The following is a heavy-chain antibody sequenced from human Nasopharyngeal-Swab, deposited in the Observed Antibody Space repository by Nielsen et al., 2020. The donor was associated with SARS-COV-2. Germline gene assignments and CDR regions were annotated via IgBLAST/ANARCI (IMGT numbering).Heavy chain of an antibody. CDR3: ARGNGPFDY. V-gene: IGHV3-11*01. J-gene: IGHJ4*02. Sequence: GGSLRLSFAASGFTFSDYYMSWIRQAPGKGLEWVSYMSSSGYNRNYADSVKGRFTIPRDNAKQSLYLQMDSLRAEDTAVFYCARGNGPFDYWGQGTLVTVSS. CDR2: MSSSGYNR. D-gene: IGHD4-11*01. CDR1: GFTFSDYY.